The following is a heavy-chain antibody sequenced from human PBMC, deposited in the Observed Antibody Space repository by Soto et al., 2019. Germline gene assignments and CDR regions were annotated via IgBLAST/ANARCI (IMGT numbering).Heavy chain of an antibody. CDR2: IYYSGST. Sequence: SETLSLTCTVSGGSISSYYWSWIRQPPGKGLEWIGYIYYSGSTNYNPSLKSRVTISVDTSKNQFSLKLSSVTAADTAVYYCARGYSSRWYWGNQFDPWGQGTLVTVSS. CDR3: ARGYSSRWYWGNQFDP. D-gene: IGHD6-13*01. V-gene: IGHV4-59*01. J-gene: IGHJ5*02. CDR1: GGSISSYY.